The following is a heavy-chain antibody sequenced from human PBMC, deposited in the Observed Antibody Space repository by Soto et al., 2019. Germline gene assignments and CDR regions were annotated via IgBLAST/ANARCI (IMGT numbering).Heavy chain of an antibody. Sequence: VQLVESGGGVVQPGRSLRLSCAASGFTFSDYAMHWVRQAPGKGLEWVAVVSHDGRNTHYADSVKVRFTISRDSSKHTVSLEMTSMRAEDTAVYYCAKGGRQWLVTSAFNYGSQGGLITVSS. D-gene: IGHD6-19*01. CDR1: GFTFSDYA. CDR3: AKGGRQWLVTSAFNY. J-gene: IGHJ4*02. CDR2: VSHDGRNT. V-gene: IGHV3-30*18.